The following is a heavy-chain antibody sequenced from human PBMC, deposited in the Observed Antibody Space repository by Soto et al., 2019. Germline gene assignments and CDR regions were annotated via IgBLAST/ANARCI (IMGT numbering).Heavy chain of an antibody. V-gene: IGHV4-30-4*01. Sequence: SETLSLTCTVSGGSISSGDYYWSWIRQPPGKGLEWIGYIYYSGSTYYNPSLKSRVTISVDTSKNQFSLKLSSVTAADTAVYYCAREASMIVGTDYFDYWGQGTLVTVSS. CDR3: AREASMIVGTDYFDY. CDR2: IYYSGST. CDR1: GGSISSGDYY. D-gene: IGHD3-22*01. J-gene: IGHJ4*02.